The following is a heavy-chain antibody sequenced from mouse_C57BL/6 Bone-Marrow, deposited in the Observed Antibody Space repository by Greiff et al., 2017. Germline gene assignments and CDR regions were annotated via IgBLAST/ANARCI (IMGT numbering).Heavy chain of an antibody. Sequence: EVMLVESGGGLVKPGGSLKLSCAASGFTFSSYTMSWVRQTPEKRLEWVATISGGGGNTYYPDSVKGRFTISRDNAKNTLYLQMSSLRSEDTALYDCARHLYSLDYWGQGTSVTVSS. J-gene: IGHJ4*01. CDR2: ISGGGGNT. CDR1: GFTFSSYT. D-gene: IGHD2-1*01. V-gene: IGHV5-9*01. CDR3: ARHLYSLDY.